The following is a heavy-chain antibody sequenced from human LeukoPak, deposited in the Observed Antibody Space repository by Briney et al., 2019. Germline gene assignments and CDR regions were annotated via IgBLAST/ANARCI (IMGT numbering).Heavy chain of an antibody. V-gene: IGHV3-23*01. J-gene: IGHJ4*02. CDR2: ISGSGGST. CDR1: GFTFSSYA. Sequence: GGSLRLSCAASGFTFSSYAMSWVRQAPGKGLEWVSAISGSGGSTYYADSVKGRFTISRDNSKNTLYLQMNSLRAEDTAVYYCARGFGWLQSILDYWGQGTLVTVSS. D-gene: IGHD5-24*01. CDR3: ARGFGWLQSILDY.